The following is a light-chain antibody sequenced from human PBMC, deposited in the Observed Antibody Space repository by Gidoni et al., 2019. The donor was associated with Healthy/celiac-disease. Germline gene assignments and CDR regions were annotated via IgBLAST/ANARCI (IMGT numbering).Light chain of an antibody. CDR1: SSNIGAGYA. Sequence: QSVLTQPPSVSGAPGQRVTISCTGSSSNIGAGYAVHWYQQLPGPAPKLLIYGNSNRPSGVPDRFSGSKSGTSASLAITGLQAEDEADYYCQSYDSSLSVVFGGGTKLTVL. J-gene: IGLJ2*01. CDR3: QSYDSSLSVV. CDR2: GNS. V-gene: IGLV1-40*01.